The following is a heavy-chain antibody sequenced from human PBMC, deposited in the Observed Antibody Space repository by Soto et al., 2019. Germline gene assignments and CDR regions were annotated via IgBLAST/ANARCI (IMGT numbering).Heavy chain of an antibody. Sequence: QVQLVESGGGLVKPGGSLRLSCAASGFTFSDYYMSWIRQAPGKGLKWVSYISSSRSYTNYADSVKGRFTISRDNAKNSLYLQMNSLRAEDTAVYYCARDADILTGSDAFDIWGQGTMVTVSS. CDR3: ARDADILTGSDAFDI. CDR1: GFTFSDYY. D-gene: IGHD3-9*01. V-gene: IGHV3-11*05. CDR2: ISSSRSYT. J-gene: IGHJ3*02.